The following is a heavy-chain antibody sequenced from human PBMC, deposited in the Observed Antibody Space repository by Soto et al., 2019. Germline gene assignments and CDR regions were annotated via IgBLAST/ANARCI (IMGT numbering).Heavy chain of an antibody. J-gene: IGHJ5*02. V-gene: IGHV4-59*01. CDR3: ASLGNCSSTSCYGDWFDP. D-gene: IGHD2-2*01. CDR2: IYYSGST. CDR1: GGSFSGYY. Sequence: SETLSLTCAVYGGSFSGYYWSWIRQPPGKGLEWIGYIYYSGSTNYNPSLKSRVTTSVDTSKNQFSLKLSSVTAADTAVYYCASLGNCSSTSCYGDWFDPWGQGTLVTVSS.